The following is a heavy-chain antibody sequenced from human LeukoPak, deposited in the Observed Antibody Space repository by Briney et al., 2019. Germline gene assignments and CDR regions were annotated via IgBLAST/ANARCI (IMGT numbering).Heavy chain of an antibody. CDR3: ARGGAGPPAGYCTNGVCYPVDY. V-gene: IGHV3-30-3*01. CDR1: GFTFSSYA. D-gene: IGHD2-8*01. CDR2: ISYDGSNK. J-gene: IGHJ4*02. Sequence: GGSLRLSCAASGFTFSSYAMHWVRQAPGKGLEWVAVISYDGSNKYYADSVKGRFTISRDNSKNTLYLQMNSLRAEDTAVYYCARGGAGPPAGYCTNGVCYPVDYWGQGILVTVSS.